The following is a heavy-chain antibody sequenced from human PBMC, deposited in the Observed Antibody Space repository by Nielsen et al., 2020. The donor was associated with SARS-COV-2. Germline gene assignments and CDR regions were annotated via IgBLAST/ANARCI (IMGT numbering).Heavy chain of an antibody. J-gene: IGHJ4*02. CDR3: AKAPQDSSGYYFLDY. V-gene: IGHV3-9*01. CDR1: GFTFDDYA. Sequence: SLKISCAASGFTFDDYAMHWVRQAPGKGLEWVSGISWNSGSIGYADSVKGRFTISRDNAKNSLYLQMNSLRAEDTALYYCAKAPQDSSGYYFLDYWGQGTLVTVSS. D-gene: IGHD3-22*01. CDR2: ISWNSGSI.